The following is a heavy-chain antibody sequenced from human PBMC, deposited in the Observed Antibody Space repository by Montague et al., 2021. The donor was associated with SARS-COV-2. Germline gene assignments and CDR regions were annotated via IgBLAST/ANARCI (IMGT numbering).Heavy chain of an antibody. V-gene: IGHV3-66*02. J-gene: IGHJ6*02. CDR1: GLTVTTNY. Sequence: SLRLSCAAAGLTVTTNYMSWVRQAPGNRPEWASLMFRVGAKYYADSVKGRSIIPRDDSKNMLYLEMNSLRVEDTAVYYCAREAGGDRGVLGPLLYHGMDVWGQGTTVIVSS. CDR2: MFRVGAK. D-gene: IGHD3-10*01. CDR3: AREAGGDRGVLGPLLYHGMDV.